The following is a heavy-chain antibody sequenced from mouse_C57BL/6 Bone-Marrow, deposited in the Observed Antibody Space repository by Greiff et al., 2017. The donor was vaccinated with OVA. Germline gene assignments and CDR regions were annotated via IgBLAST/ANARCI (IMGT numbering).Heavy chain of an antibody. V-gene: IGHV5-6*01. J-gene: IGHJ2*01. CDR3: ARQDYGRPFDY. CDR1: GFTFSSYG. CDR2: ISSGGSYT. Sequence: EVQLVESGGDLVKPGGSLKLSCAASGFTFSSYGMSWVRQTPDKRLEWVATISSGGSYTYYPDSVKGRFTISRDNAKNTLYLQMSSLKSEDTAMYYCARQDYGRPFDYWGQGTTLTVSS. D-gene: IGHD1-1*01.